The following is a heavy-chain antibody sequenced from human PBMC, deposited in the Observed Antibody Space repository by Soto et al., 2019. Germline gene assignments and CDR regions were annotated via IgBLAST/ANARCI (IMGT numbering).Heavy chain of an antibody. CDR1: GFTFSSYG. Sequence: QVQLVESGGGVVQPGRSLRLSCAASGFTFSSYGMHWVRQAPGKGLEWVAVISYDGSNKYYADSVKGRFTISRDNSKNTLYLQMNSLRAEDTAVYYCAKGRGYYDILTGYPRFDPWGQGTLVTVSS. CDR3: AKGRGYYDILTGYPRFDP. CDR2: ISYDGSNK. D-gene: IGHD3-9*01. V-gene: IGHV3-30*18. J-gene: IGHJ5*02.